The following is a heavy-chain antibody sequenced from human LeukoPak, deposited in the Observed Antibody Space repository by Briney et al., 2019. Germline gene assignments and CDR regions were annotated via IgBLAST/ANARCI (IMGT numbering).Heavy chain of an antibody. J-gene: IGHJ4*02. V-gene: IGHV4-59*08. Sequence: PSETLSLTCTVSGASISNEFWSWLRQPPGKGLEYIGYTSYSGSINYNPSLESRVNISVDTSKNQISLNLKFVTAADTAVYYCARARRDAYNNDVWSKSPSYCFDYWGQGTLVTVSS. CDR1: GASISNEF. D-gene: IGHD5-24*01. CDR2: TSYSGSI. CDR3: ARARRDAYNNDVWSKSPSYCFDY.